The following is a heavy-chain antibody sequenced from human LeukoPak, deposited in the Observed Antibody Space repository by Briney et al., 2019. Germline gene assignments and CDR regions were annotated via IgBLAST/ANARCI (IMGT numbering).Heavy chain of an antibody. V-gene: IGHV3-21*01. CDR1: GFTFSSYS. CDR3: ATAAGNYVPYYFDY. CDR2: ISSSSSYI. Sequence: GGSLRLSCAASGFTFSSYSMNWVRQAPGKGLEWVSSISSSSSYIYYADSVKGRFTISRDNAKNSLYLQMNSLRAEDTAVYYCATAAGNYVPYYFDYWGQGTLVTVSS. J-gene: IGHJ4*02. D-gene: IGHD1-7*01.